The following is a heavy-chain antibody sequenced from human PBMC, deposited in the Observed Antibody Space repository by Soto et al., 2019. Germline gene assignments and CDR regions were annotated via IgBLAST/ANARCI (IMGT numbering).Heavy chain of an antibody. CDR1: GYTFTSYG. J-gene: IGHJ3*02. CDR2: ISAYNGNT. D-gene: IGHD2-15*01. Sequence: ASVKVSWKASGYTFTSYGISWVRQAPGQGLEWMGWISAYNGNTNYAQKLQGRVTMTTDTSTSTAYMELRSLRSDDTAVYYCAREKVVVVAATLRLGDAFDSWAQRTMVTVSS. CDR3: AREKVVVVAATLRLGDAFDS. V-gene: IGHV1-18*01.